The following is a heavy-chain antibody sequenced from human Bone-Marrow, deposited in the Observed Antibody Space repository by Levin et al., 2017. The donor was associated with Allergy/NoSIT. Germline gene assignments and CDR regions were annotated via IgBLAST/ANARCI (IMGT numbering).Heavy chain of an antibody. J-gene: IGHJ6*03. CDR3: ARAIPSGGNSYYYYYMDV. D-gene: IGHD4-23*01. CDR2: IYYSGRT. Sequence: SQTLSLTCTVSGGSISNNYWSWIRQPPEKRLEWIGYIYYSGRTNYNPSLKSRVTISVDTSKNLFSLKLSSLTAADSAVYYCARAIPSGGNSYYYYYMDVWGKGTTVTVSS. CDR1: GGSISNNY. V-gene: IGHV4-59*01.